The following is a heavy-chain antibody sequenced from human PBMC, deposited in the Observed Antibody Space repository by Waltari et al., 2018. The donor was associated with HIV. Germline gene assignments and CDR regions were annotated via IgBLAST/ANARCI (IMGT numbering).Heavy chain of an antibody. CDR3: AKGGGCSSTSCYCDY. CDR1: GFTFSSYG. Sequence: QVQLVESGGGVVQPGRSLRLSCAASGFTFSSYGMHWVRQAPGKGLEWVAVISYDGSNKYYADSVKGRFTITRDNSKNTLYLQMNSLRAEDTAGYYCAKGGGCSSTSCYCDYWGQGTLVTVSS. J-gene: IGHJ4*02. V-gene: IGHV3-30*18. CDR2: ISYDGSNK. D-gene: IGHD2-2*01.